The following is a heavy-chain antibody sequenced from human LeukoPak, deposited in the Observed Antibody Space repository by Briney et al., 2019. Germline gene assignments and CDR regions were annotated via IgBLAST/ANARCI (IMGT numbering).Heavy chain of an antibody. D-gene: IGHD3-10*01. Sequence: GGSLRLSCAASGFTFSSYAMNWVRQAPGKGLEWVGFIRSKAYGGTTEYAASVKGRFTISRDDSKSIAYLQMNSLKTEDTAVYYCTRDFFPVGDVSCYYYGMDVWGQGTTVTVSS. J-gene: IGHJ6*02. V-gene: IGHV3-49*04. CDR3: TRDFFPVGDVSCYYYGMDV. CDR2: IRSKAYGGTT. CDR1: GFTFSSYA.